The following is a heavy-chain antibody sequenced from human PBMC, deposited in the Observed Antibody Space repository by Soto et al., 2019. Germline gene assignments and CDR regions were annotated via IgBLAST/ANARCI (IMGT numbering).Heavy chain of an antibody. CDR3: ARGGGSYSLDF. J-gene: IGHJ4*01. D-gene: IGHD1-26*01. CDR2: MNPNSGNT. Sequence: ASVKVSCKSSGYSFTNYDINWVRQAPGQGLEWMGWMNPNSGNTGYVRKFQGRVTMTSDTSITTAYMELTSLTSEDTAIYYCARGGGSYSLDFWGQ. CDR1: GYSFTNYD. V-gene: IGHV1-8*01.